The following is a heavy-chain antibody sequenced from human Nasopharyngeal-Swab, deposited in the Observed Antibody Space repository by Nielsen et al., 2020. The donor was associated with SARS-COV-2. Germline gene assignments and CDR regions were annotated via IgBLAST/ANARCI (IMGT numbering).Heavy chain of an antibody. CDR1: CSPISRRSYY. D-gene: IGHD3-9*01. J-gene: IGHJ6*02. CDR2: IKHSGRT. V-gene: IGHV4-34*01. CDR3: ARAAAPRYFDLGCYYYYGMDV. Sequence: SEIPSTIRTVLCSPISRRSYYRSSIRYPPGKGLEWIGEIKHSGRTNYNLSLKSRVTIPVHTSKNQFSLKLSSVTAADTAVHYCARAAAPRYFDLGCYYYYGMDVWGQGTTVTVSS.